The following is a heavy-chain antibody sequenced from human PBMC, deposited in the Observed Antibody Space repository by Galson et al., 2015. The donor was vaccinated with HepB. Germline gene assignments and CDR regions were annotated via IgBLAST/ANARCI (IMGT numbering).Heavy chain of an antibody. CDR3: ARDPLSVMITFGGAFFDY. Sequence: SLRLSCAASGFTFSSYAMHWVRQAPGKGLEWVAVISYDGSNKYYADSVKGRFTISRDNSKNTLYLQMNSLRAEDTAVYYCARDPLSVMITFGGAFFDYWGQGTLVTVSS. CDR1: GFTFSSYA. V-gene: IGHV3-30-3*01. J-gene: IGHJ4*02. CDR2: ISYDGSNK. D-gene: IGHD3-16*01.